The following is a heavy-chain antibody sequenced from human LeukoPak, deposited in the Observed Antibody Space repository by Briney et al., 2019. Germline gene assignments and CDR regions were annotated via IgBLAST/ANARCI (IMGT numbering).Heavy chain of an antibody. V-gene: IGHV3-73*01. CDR3: TSNRITIFGVVIMVFDP. D-gene: IGHD3-3*01. CDR2: IRSKANSYAT. Sequence: GGSLRLSCAASGFTFSGSAMHWVRQASGKGLEWVGRIRSKANSYATAYAASVKGRFTISRDDSKNTAYLQMNSLKTEDTAVYYCTSNRITIFGVVIMVFDPWGQGTLVTVSS. CDR1: GFTFSGSA. J-gene: IGHJ5*02.